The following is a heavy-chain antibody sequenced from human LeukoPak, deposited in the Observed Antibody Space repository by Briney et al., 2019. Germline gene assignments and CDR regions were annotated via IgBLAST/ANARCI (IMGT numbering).Heavy chain of an antibody. CDR3: ARDPGSSWYLFDY. CDR1: GGTFSSYA. Sequence: SVKVSCKASGGTFSSYAISWVRQPPGQGLEWMGGIIPIFGTANYAQKFQGRVTITADESTSTAYMELSSLRSEDTAVYYCARDPGSSWYLFDYWGQGTLVTVSS. V-gene: IGHV1-69*01. D-gene: IGHD6-13*01. CDR2: IIPIFGTA. J-gene: IGHJ4*02.